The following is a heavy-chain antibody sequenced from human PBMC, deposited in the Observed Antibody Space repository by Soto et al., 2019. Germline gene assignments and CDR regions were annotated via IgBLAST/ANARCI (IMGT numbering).Heavy chain of an antibody. CDR2: FDPEDGET. D-gene: IGHD1-26*01. CDR3: ATGQAGASYFDY. Sequence: EASVKVSCKVSGYTLTELSMHWVRQAPGKGLEWMGGFDPEDGETIYAQKFQGRVTMTEDTSTDTAYMELSSLRSEDTAVYYGATGQAGASYFDYWGQGTLVTVPS. CDR1: GYTLTELS. V-gene: IGHV1-24*01. J-gene: IGHJ4*02.